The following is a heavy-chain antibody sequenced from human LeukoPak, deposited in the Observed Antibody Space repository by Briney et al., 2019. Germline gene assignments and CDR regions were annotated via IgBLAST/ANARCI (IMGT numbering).Heavy chain of an antibody. D-gene: IGHD3-22*01. CDR1: DDSISSYY. CDR3: ARSRDSSGSRNNWFDP. Sequence: SETLSLTCTVSDDSISSYYWSWIRQPPGKGLAWIGYISSSGSTNYNPSLKSRVTMSVDTSKNQFSLKLNSVIAADTAVYYCARSRDSSGSRNNWFDPWGQGTLVTVSS. CDR2: ISSSGST. V-gene: IGHV4-59*01. J-gene: IGHJ5*02.